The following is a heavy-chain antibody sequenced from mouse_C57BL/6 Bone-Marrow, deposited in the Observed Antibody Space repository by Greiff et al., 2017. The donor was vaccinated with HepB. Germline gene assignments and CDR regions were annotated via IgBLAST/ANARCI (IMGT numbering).Heavy chain of an antibody. Sequence: EVQGVESGGGLVQPGGSLSLSCAASGFTFTDYYMSWVRQPPGKALEWLGFIRNKANGYTTEYSASVKGRFTISRDNSQSILYLQMNALRAEDSATYDCARYFGQYDGYSFAYWGQGTRVTVSA. CDR2: IRNKANGYTT. CDR1: GFTFTDYY. J-gene: IGHJ3*01. V-gene: IGHV7-3*01. CDR3: ARYFGQYDGYSFAY. D-gene: IGHD2-3*01.